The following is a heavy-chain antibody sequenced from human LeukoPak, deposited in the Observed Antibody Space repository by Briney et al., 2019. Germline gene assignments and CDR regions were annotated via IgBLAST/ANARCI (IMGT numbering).Heavy chain of an antibody. Sequence: KPGASVKVSCKASGYTFTSYGISWVRQAPGQGLEWMGWISTYNGHTNYARKVQGRVTMTTDTSTSTAYMELSSLRSEDTAVYYCARDLDCSGGSCYPRPTPNLILWGQGTLVTVSS. D-gene: IGHD2-15*01. J-gene: IGHJ4*02. V-gene: IGHV1-18*01. CDR2: ISTYNGHT. CDR3: ARDLDCSGGSCYPRPTPNLIL. CDR1: GYTFTSYG.